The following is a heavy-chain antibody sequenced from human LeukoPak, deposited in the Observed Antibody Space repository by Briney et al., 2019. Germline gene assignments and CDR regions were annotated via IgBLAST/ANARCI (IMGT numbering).Heavy chain of an antibody. CDR2: IKSKTDGGTT. CDR3: TTVRGAAGHNWFDP. D-gene: IGHD6-13*01. Sequence: PGGSLRLSCAASGFTFSNAWMSWVRQAPGKGLEWVGRIKSKTDGGTTDYAAPVKGRFTISRDDSKNTLYLQMNSLKTEDTAVYYCTTVRGAAGHNWFDPWGQGTLVTVSS. CDR1: GFTFSNAW. J-gene: IGHJ5*02. V-gene: IGHV3-15*01.